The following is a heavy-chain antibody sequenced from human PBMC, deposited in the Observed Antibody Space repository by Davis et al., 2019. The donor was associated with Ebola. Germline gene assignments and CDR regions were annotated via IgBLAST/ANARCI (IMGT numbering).Heavy chain of an antibody. Sequence: PGGSLTLSCVASGFTFSSHSMNWVRQAPGKGLEWVSSISSSRSTIYYADSVKGRFTLSRDNAKNSLYLQMNSLRAEDTAVYYCARDRSEWLRGLLYYYYGMDVWGQGTTVTVSS. CDR1: GFTFSSHS. J-gene: IGHJ6*02. CDR3: ARDRSEWLRGLLYYYYGMDV. V-gene: IGHV3-48*04. D-gene: IGHD5-12*01. CDR2: ISSSRSTI.